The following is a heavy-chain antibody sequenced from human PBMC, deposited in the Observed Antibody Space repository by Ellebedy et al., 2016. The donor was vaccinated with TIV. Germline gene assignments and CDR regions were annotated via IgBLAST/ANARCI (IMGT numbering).Heavy chain of an antibody. J-gene: IGHJ5*02. D-gene: IGHD3-10*01. CDR1: GSTFSSYA. CDR2: ITNSGATT. CDR3: AKTHMWIGVLFFPNWFDP. V-gene: IGHV3-23*01. Sequence: PGGSLRLSCADSGSTFSSYAMSWVRQAPGKGLEWVSGITNSGATTYYADSVKGRFTISRDNSKNILYLQMNSLRAEDTAVYHCAKTHMWIGVLFFPNWFDPWGQGTLVTVSS.